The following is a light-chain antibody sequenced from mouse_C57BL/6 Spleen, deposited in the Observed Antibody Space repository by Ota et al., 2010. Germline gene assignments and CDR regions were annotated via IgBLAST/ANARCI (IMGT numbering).Light chain of an antibody. CDR2: NAK. V-gene: IGKV12-44*01. CDR3: QHHXGTALT. J-gene: IGKJ5*01. Sequence: DIQMTQSPASLSASVGETVTITCRASENIYSYLAWYQQKQGKSPQLLVYNAKTLAEGVPSRFSGSGSGTQFSLKINSLQPEDFGSYYCQHHXGTALTFGAGTKLXLK. CDR1: ENIYSY.